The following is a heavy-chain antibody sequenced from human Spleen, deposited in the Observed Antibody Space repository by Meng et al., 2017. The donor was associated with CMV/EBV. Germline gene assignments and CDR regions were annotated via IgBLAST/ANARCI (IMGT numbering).Heavy chain of an antibody. V-gene: IGHV3-9*01. CDR1: GFNFDDYS. CDR2: ISWNSANT. J-gene: IGHJ4*02. Sequence: GGSLRLSCTASGFNFDDYSMHWVRQAPGKGLEWVSGISWNSANTAYADSVTGRFTISRDNGNKSLYLQMHSLRAEDTALYYCTRVGLGFDYWGQGTLVTVSS. CDR3: TRVGLGFDY. D-gene: IGHD3-16*01.